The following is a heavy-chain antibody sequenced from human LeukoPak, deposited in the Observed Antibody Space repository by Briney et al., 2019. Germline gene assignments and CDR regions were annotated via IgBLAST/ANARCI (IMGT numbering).Heavy chain of an antibody. J-gene: IGHJ4*02. D-gene: IGHD5-18*01. CDR3: AKEGTRAQLWSIPHYFDY. Sequence: GGSLRLSCAASGFTFSSYGMHWVRQAPGKGLEWVAFIRYDGSNKYYADSVKGRFTISRDNSKNTLYLQMSSLRAEDTAVYYCAKEGTRAQLWSIPHYFDYWGQGTLVTVSS. CDR2: IRYDGSNK. CDR1: GFTFSSYG. V-gene: IGHV3-30*02.